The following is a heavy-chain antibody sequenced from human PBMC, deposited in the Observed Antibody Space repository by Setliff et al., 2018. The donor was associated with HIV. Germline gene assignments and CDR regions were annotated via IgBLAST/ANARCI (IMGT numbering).Heavy chain of an antibody. V-gene: IGHV4-39*07. J-gene: IGHJ4*02. Sequence: KPSETLSLTCNVSGGSISSSSYYWGWIRQPPGKGLEWIGSFHSSGSTSYNPSLRSRVTISVDTSKNQFSLKMNSVTPADTAVYYCARGIENFWSGYIRWGQGTLVTVSS. CDR3: ARGIENFWSGYIR. CDR1: GGSISSSSYY. CDR2: FHSSGST. D-gene: IGHD3-3*01.